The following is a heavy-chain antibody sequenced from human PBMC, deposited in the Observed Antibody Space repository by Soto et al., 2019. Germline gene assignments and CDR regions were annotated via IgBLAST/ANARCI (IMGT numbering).Heavy chain of an antibody. J-gene: IGHJ3*02. Sequence: SETLSLTCTVSAGSIGSGFYYWSWIRQHPGKGLEWIGYIYSRGNTYYNPSLKSRVTISLDTSKNQFSLNLSSVTAADTAVYYCARDSYLNDAFDIWGQGTMVTVSS. CDR1: AGSIGSGFYY. V-gene: IGHV4-31*03. D-gene: IGHD2-2*02. CDR3: ARDSYLNDAFDI. CDR2: IYSRGNT.